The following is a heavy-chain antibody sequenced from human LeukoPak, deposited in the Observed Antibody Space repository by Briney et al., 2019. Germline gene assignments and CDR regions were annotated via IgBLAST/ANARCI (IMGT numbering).Heavy chain of an antibody. CDR1: GFTFSSHA. D-gene: IGHD3-10*01. J-gene: IGHJ4*02. CDR2: ISGSGGTT. Sequence: HAGGSLRLSCAASGFTFSSHAMSWVRQAPGKGLEWVSAISGSGGTTYYADSVKGRFTISRDNSKNTLYLQMNSLRAEDTAVYYCAKDRNNYGSGFDYWGQGTLVTVSS. V-gene: IGHV3-23*01. CDR3: AKDRNNYGSGFDY.